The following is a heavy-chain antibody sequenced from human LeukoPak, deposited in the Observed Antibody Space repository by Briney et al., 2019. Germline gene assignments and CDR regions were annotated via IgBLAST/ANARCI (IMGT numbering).Heavy chain of an antibody. V-gene: IGHV3-23*01. CDR2: ISGSGGST. Sequence: GVSLRLSCAASGFTFSSYAMSWVRQAPGKGLEWVSAISGSGGSTYYADSVKGRFTISRDNSKNTLYLQMNSLRAEDTAVYYCAKEYYYDSSGYYYVGFGFDYWGQGTLVTVSS. D-gene: IGHD3-22*01. J-gene: IGHJ4*02. CDR3: AKEYYYDSSGYYYVGFGFDY. CDR1: GFTFSSYA.